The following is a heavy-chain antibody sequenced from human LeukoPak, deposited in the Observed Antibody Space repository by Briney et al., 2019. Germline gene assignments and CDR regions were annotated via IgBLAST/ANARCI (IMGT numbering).Heavy chain of an antibody. V-gene: IGHV4-59*01. Sequence: SETLSLTCTVSGGSISDYYRSWIRQPPGKGLEWIGYIYYSGSTNYNPSLKSRVTISVDTSKNQFSLRLSSVTAADTAVYYCARVDDSSVIDYWGQGTLVTVSS. CDR2: IYYSGST. D-gene: IGHD3-22*01. CDR1: GGSISDYY. J-gene: IGHJ4*02. CDR3: ARVDDSSVIDY.